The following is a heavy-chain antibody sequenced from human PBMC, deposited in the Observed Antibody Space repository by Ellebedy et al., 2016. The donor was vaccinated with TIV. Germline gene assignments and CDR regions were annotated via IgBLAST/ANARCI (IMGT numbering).Heavy chain of an antibody. CDR2: ITGIGTST. J-gene: IGHJ3*02. Sequence: GESLKISCAASGFTFSNYAMSWVRQAPGKGLEWVSAITGIGTSTYYADSVKGRFTISRDNSKNTLSLQMNSLRADDTPIYYCAKPMGPGGRFDAFDIWGQGTLVTVSS. CDR1: GFTFSNYA. V-gene: IGHV3-23*01. D-gene: IGHD3-16*01. CDR3: AKPMGPGGRFDAFDI.